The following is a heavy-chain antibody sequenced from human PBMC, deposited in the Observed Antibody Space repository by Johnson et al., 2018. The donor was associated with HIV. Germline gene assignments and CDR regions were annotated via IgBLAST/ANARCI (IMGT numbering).Heavy chain of an antibody. D-gene: IGHD6-13*01. CDR2: IRNDGSTI. Sequence: QVQLVESGGGVVQPGRSLRLSCAASGFTFSSYGLHWVRQAPGKGLQWVAFIRNDGSTIYYADSVKGRFTISRDNAKNSLYLQMNSLRAEDTAVYYCASKLVRPRDAFDIWGQGTMVTVSS. CDR3: ASKLVRPRDAFDI. J-gene: IGHJ3*02. CDR1: GFTFSSYG. V-gene: IGHV3-33*08.